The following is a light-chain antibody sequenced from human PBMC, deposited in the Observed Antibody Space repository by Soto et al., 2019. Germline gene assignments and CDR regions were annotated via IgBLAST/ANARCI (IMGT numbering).Light chain of an antibody. V-gene: IGKV1-9*01. CDR3: QQLNSYPHT. CDR2: AAS. J-gene: IGKJ2*01. CDR1: QGISSY. Sequence: DIPLTQSPSFLSASVRDRVTITCRASQGISSYLAWYQQKPGKAPQLLIYAASTLQSGVPSRFSGRGSGTEFTLTISSLQPEDFATYFCQQLNSYPHTFGQGTKLEIK.